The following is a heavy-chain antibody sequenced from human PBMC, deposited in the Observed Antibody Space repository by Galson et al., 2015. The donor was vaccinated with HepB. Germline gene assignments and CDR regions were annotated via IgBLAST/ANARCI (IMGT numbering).Heavy chain of an antibody. CDR1: GFTFSSYG. Sequence: SLRLSCAASGFTFSSYGMHWVRQAPGKGLEWVAVIWYDGSNKYYADSVKGRFTISRDNSKNTLYLQMNSLRAEDTAVYYCARDLYCSGGSCYSSYYYGMDVWGQGTTVTVSS. CDR3: ARDLYCSGGSCYSSYYYGMDV. CDR2: IWYDGSNK. D-gene: IGHD2-15*01. V-gene: IGHV3-33*01. J-gene: IGHJ6*02.